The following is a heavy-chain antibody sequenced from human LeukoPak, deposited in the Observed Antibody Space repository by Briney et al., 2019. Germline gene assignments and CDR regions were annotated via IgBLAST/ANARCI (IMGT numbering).Heavy chain of an antibody. Sequence: GGSLRLSCAASESTFSIYAVSWVRQVPGRGLEWVSVISGSGSYTYYIDSVKGRFTISRDNSKNMVYLQMNSLRAEDTALYYCAKDRVGGHPDNWLDSWDQGTQVTVSS. J-gene: IGHJ5*01. CDR3: AKDRVGGHPDNWLDS. V-gene: IGHV3-23*01. CDR1: ESTFSIYA. D-gene: IGHD2-2*01. CDR2: ISGSGSYT.